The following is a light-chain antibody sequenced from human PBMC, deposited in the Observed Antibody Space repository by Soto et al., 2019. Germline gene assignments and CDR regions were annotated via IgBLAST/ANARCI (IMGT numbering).Light chain of an antibody. CDR2: KAS. CDR1: QSISVW. J-gene: IGKJ1*01. V-gene: IGKV1-5*03. CDR3: QHYNSYSEA. Sequence: IQMYQSPSTLSASVGDRVTITCRASQSISVWLAWYQQKAGKAPKLLIYKASTLKSGVPSRFSGSGSGTEFTLTISSLQPDDFATYYCQHYNSYSEAFGQGTNVDI.